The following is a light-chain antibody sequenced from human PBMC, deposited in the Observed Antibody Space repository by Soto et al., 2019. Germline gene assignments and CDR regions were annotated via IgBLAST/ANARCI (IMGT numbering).Light chain of an antibody. CDR2: GNT. CDR3: QSFDNSLSGFYV. J-gene: IGLJ1*01. Sequence: QSALTQTPSVSGAPGQTITISCTGTDSNIGAGYDVHWYQHLPGRAPKLLIFGNTHRPSGVPDRFSGSKSGTSASLAITGLPPEDEADYYCQSFDNSLSGFYVFGSGTKLTVL. V-gene: IGLV1-40*01. CDR1: DSNIGAGYD.